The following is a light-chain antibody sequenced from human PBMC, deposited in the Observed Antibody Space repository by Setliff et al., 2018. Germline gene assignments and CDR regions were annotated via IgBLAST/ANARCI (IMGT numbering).Light chain of an antibody. J-gene: IGLJ2*01. CDR2: DVS. V-gene: IGLV2-14*03. CDR1: SSDVGAYNY. Sequence: QSVLTQPASVSGSPGQSITISCTGTSSDVGAYNYVSWYQQHPRQAPKLMIYDVSKRPSGVSYRFSGSKSGNTASLTISGLQAGEEAAYFCTSYASGSTYVVFGGGTKVTVL. CDR3: TSYASGSTYVV.